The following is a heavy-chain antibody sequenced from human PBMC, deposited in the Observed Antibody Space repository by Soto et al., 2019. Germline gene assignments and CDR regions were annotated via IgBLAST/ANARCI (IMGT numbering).Heavy chain of an antibody. CDR3: ARGPYDPYFQH. Sequence: QVQLQQWGAGLLKPSETLSLTCAVYGGSFSGYYWSWIRQPPGKGLEWMGEINHSGSTNYNPSLKSRGTISVDTSKNQFSLKLSSVTAADTAVYYCARGPYDPYFQHWGQGTLVTVSS. J-gene: IGHJ1*01. V-gene: IGHV4-34*01. CDR2: INHSGST. D-gene: IGHD5-12*01. CDR1: GGSFSGYY.